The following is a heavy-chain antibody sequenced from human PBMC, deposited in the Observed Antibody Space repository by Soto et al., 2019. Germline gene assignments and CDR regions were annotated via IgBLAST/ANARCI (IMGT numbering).Heavy chain of an antibody. J-gene: IGHJ4*02. V-gene: IGHV1-69*13. CDR3: ARVPRDYDSSGYHFDY. D-gene: IGHD3-22*01. CDR1: GGTFSSYA. Sequence: SVKVSCKASGGTFSSYAISWVRQAPGQGLEWMGGIIPIFGTANYAQKFQGRVTITADESTSTAYMELGSLRSEDTAVYYCARVPRDYDSSGYHFDYWGQGTLVTVSS. CDR2: IIPIFGTA.